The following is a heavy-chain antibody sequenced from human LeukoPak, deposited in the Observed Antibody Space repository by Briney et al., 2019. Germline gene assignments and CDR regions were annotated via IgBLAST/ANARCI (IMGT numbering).Heavy chain of an antibody. Sequence: SETLSLTCTVSGGSISSYYLSWIRQPAGKGLEWIGHIYTNESTNYNPSLKSRVTISVDTSKDQFSLKLSSVTAADTAVYYCAGERYCNSSSCYGNWFDPWGQGTLVTVSS. CDR2: IYTNEST. D-gene: IGHD2-2*01. V-gene: IGHV4-4*07. J-gene: IGHJ5*02. CDR3: AGERYCNSSSCYGNWFDP. CDR1: GGSISSYY.